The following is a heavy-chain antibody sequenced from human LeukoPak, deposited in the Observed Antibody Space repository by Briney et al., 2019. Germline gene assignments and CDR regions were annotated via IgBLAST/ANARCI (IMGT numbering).Heavy chain of an antibody. D-gene: IGHD3-22*01. CDR2: IIPIFGTA. V-gene: IGHV1-69*01. Sequence: SVKVSCKASGGTFSSYAISWVRQAPGQGLEWMGGIIPIFGTANYAQKFQGRVTTTADESTSTAYMGLSSLRSEDTAVYYCAREVSGYYYDSSGYPAFDYWGQGTLVTVSS. J-gene: IGHJ4*02. CDR1: GGTFSSYA. CDR3: AREVSGYYYDSSGYPAFDY.